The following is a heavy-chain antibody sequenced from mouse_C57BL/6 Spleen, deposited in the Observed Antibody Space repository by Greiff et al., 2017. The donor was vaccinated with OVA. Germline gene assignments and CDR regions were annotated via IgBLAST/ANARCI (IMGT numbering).Heavy chain of an antibody. Sequence: EVMLVESGGDLVKPGGSLTLSCAASGFTFSSYGMSWVRQTPDKRLEWVATISSGGSYTYYPDSVKGRFTISRDNAKNTLYLQNSSLKSEDTAMYYCARHEYGYWYFDVWGTGNTVTVSS. V-gene: IGHV5-6*01. CDR2: ISSGGSYT. D-gene: IGHD5-1*01. CDR1: GFTFSSYG. CDR3: ARHEYGYWYFDV. J-gene: IGHJ1*03.